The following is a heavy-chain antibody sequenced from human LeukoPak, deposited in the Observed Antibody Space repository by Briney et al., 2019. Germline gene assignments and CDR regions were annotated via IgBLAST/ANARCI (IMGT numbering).Heavy chain of an antibody. CDR1: GGTFSSYA. V-gene: IGHV1-69*13. CDR3: ARVKAGYYGSGSYYLDY. D-gene: IGHD3-10*01. J-gene: IGHJ4*02. CDR2: IIPIFGTA. Sequence: GASVKVSCKASGGTFSSYAISWVRQAPGQGLEGMGGIIPIFGTANYAQKFQGRVTITADESTSTAYMELSSLRSEDTAVYYCARVKAGYYGSGSYYLDYWGQGTLVTVSS.